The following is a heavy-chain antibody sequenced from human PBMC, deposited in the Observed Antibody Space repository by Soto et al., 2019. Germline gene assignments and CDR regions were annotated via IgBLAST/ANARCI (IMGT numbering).Heavy chain of an antibody. J-gene: IGHJ4*02. V-gene: IGHV3-30*18. D-gene: IGHD5-12*01. CDR3: AKDRGWLQSYFDY. CDR2: LSYDGSDA. Sequence: GGSLRLSCAASGFTFSFYGMHWVRQAPGKGLEWVAILSYDGSDAYYSDSVKGRFIISRDNSKNALYLQMNSLRAEDTAVYYCAKDRGWLQSYFDYWGQGTLVTVSS. CDR1: GFTFSFYG.